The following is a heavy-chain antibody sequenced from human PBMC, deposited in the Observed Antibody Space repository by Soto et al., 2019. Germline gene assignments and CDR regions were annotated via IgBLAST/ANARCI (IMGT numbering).Heavy chain of an antibody. CDR2: IDPSDSYT. J-gene: IGHJ5*01. Sequence: LKISCKASGYNFTAFWIHWVRQVPGKGLEWLGKIDPSDSYTNYSPSFEGHVTISTDNSITTAYLQWSSLRASDTALYFCARVHKNWFDSWAQGTMVTVSS. CDR1: GYNFTAFW. CDR3: ARVHKNWFDS. V-gene: IGHV5-10-1*01.